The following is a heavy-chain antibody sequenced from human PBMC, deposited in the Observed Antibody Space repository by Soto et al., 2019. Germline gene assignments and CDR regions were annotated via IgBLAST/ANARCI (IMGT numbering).Heavy chain of an antibody. D-gene: IGHD2-15*01. V-gene: IGHV1-2*02. Sequence: ASVKVSCKASGYTFTGYYMHWVRQAPGQGLEWMGWINPNSGGTNYAQKLQGRVTMTTDTSTSTAYMELRSLRSDDTAVYYCARRIGYHRCMDVWGQGTTVTVSS. CDR2: INPNSGGT. CDR1: GYTFTGYY. J-gene: IGHJ6*02. CDR3: ARRIGYHRCMDV.